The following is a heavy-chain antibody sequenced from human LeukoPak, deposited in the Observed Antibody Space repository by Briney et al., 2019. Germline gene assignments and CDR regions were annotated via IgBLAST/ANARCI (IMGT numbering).Heavy chain of an antibody. V-gene: IGHV3-49*04. J-gene: IGHJ4*02. D-gene: IGHD2-2*01. CDR2: IRSKAYGGTT. CDR1: GFTFGDYA. Sequence: GGSLRLSCTASGFTFGDYAMSWVRQAPGKGLEWVGSIRSKAYGGTTEYAASVKGRFTISRDDSKSIAYLQMNSLKTEDTAVYYCTRGYRSSTSCYGSDYWGQGTLVTVSS. CDR3: TRGYRSSTSCYGSDY.